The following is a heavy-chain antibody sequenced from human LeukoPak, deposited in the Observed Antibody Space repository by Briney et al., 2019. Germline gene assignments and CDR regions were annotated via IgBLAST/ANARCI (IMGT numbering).Heavy chain of an antibody. J-gene: IGHJ4*02. CDR2: ISWNSGSI. D-gene: IGHD6-6*01. Sequence: PGGSLRLSCAASGFTFDDYAMHWVRQAPGKGLEWVSGISWNSGSIGYADSVKGRFTISRDNAKNSLYLQMNSLRAEDTALYYCAKDSLFEYSSSSYFDYWGQGTLVTVSS. V-gene: IGHV3-9*01. CDR1: GFTFDDYA. CDR3: AKDSLFEYSSSSYFDY.